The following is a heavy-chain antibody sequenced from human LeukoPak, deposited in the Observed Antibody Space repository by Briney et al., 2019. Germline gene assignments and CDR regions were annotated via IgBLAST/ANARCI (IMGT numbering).Heavy chain of an antibody. CDR1: GFTFRKYW. V-gene: IGHV3-74*01. D-gene: IGHD3-3*01. CDR2: INPDGSYT. Sequence: PGGSLRLSCAASGFTFRKYWLHWVRQAPGRGLVWVSRINPDGSYTNFGDSVKGRFTISRDNAENTVYLQMNSLGAEDTAVYYCASSVWSGFLDYWGQGTLATVST. J-gene: IGHJ4*02. CDR3: ASSVWSGFLDY.